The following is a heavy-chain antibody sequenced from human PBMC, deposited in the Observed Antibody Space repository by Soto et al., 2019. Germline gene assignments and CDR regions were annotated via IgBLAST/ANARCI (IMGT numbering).Heavy chain of an antibody. J-gene: IGHJ4*02. Sequence: GGSLRLSCAASGFTFSDYYMSWIRQPPGRGLEWISYIISSGGTIYYADSVKGRFTISRDNAKNSLYLQINGLRAEDTAVYYCARDPLHHGSTFDYWGQGTLVTAPQ. CDR1: GFTFSDYY. V-gene: IGHV3-11*01. CDR3: ARDPLHHGSTFDY. D-gene: IGHD3-10*01. CDR2: IISSGGTI.